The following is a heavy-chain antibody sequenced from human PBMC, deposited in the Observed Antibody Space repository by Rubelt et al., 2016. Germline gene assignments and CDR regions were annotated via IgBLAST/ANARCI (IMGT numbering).Heavy chain of an antibody. CDR2: IDWDADK. J-gene: IGHJ4*02. Sequence: QVTLKESGPVLVKPTETLTLTCTFSEFSLRTNGMCASWVRQPPGKALEWLARIDWDADKYYSTSLKTRLTISKDTSKNQGVLTMTNMDPLDTATYYCARGKYYSGSYYFDYWGQGTLVTVSS. CDR1: EFSLRTNGMC. CDR3: ARGKYYSGSYYFDY. V-gene: IGHV2-70*16. D-gene: IGHD3-10*01.